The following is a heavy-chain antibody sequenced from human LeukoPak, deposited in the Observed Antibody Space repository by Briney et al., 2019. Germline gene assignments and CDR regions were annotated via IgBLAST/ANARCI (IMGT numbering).Heavy chain of an antibody. V-gene: IGHV6-1*01. CDR1: GDSVSSNSAA. CDR3: ARGVSYSFDY. Sequence: SQPLSLTCAISGDSVSSNSAAWHWIRQSPSRGLEWLGSTYPMSKWNNEYALSVIGRISVNPDPPTNQFSLQLNSVTPEDTAVYYCARGVSYSFDYWGQGTLVPVFS. CDR2: TYPMSKWNN. J-gene: IGHJ4*02. D-gene: IGHD2-8*01.